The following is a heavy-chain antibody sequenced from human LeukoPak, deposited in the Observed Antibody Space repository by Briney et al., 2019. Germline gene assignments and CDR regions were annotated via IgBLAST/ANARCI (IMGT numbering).Heavy chain of an antibody. CDR3: AAQAPGEYQLLCGQGWFDP. Sequence: SETLSLTCAVSGYSISSGYYWGWIRQPPGKGLEWIGSIYHSGSTYYNPSLKSRVTISVDTSKNQFSLKLSSVTAADTAVYYCAAQAPGEYQLLCGQGWFDPWGQGTLVTVSS. D-gene: IGHD2-2*01. V-gene: IGHV4-38-2*01. CDR2: IYHSGST. J-gene: IGHJ5*02. CDR1: GYSISSGYY.